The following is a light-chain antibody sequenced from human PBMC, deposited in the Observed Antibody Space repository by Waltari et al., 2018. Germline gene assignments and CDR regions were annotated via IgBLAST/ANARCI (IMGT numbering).Light chain of an antibody. CDR1: SPQLGPKNF. Sequence: SALPQPRSVSASPVHSVPIPSTGTSPQLGPKNFVPWYQHHPDKAPKLIIYDINKRPSGVPDRFSGSKSGNTASLTISGLQAEDEADYYCCSCVGRNIYWVFGGGTKLTVL. V-gene: IGLV2-11*01. J-gene: IGLJ3*02. CDR3: CSCVGRNIYWV. CDR2: DIN.